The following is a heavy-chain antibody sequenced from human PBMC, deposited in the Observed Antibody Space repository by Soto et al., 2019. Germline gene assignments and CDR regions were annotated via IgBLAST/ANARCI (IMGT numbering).Heavy chain of an antibody. Sequence: SETLSLTCTVSGGSISSSSYYWGWIRQPPGKGLEWIGSIYYSGSTYYNPSLKSRVTISVDTSKNQFSLKLSSVTAADTAVYYCARQQSPDDTTNDYFDYWGLGALVTVSS. CDR2: IYYSGST. CDR3: ARQQSPDDTTNDYFDY. J-gene: IGHJ4*02. D-gene: IGHD2-8*01. V-gene: IGHV4-39*01. CDR1: GGSISSSSYY.